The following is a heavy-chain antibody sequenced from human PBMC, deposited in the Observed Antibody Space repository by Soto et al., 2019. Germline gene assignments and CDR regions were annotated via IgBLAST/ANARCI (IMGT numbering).Heavy chain of an antibody. Sequence: EVQLLESGGGLVQPGGSLRLSCAASGFTFSSYAMSWVRQAPGKGLEWVSAISGSGGSTYYADSVKGRFTISRDNSKNPLYLQMNSLRAEDTAVYYCAQGGIAAADEPGPLDYWGQGTLVTVSS. CDR3: AQGGIAAADEPGPLDY. CDR2: ISGSGGST. V-gene: IGHV3-23*01. J-gene: IGHJ4*02. D-gene: IGHD6-13*01. CDR1: GFTFSSYA.